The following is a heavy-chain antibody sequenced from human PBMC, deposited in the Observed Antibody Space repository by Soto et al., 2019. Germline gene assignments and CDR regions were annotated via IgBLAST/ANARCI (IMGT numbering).Heavy chain of an antibody. Sequence: QVQLVQSGAEEKKPGASVRVSCKASGYAFSAYAIHWVRQAPGQRLEWMGWINPGNGNTRYSQNFQGRVTIHTETSATTAYMELTSLRSDDTAVYYCARSAISPSGGLIGAFDYWGQGNLVSVSS. CDR3: ARSAISPSGGLIGAFDY. D-gene: IGHD3-16*02. J-gene: IGHJ4*02. CDR1: GYAFSAYA. V-gene: IGHV1-3*05. CDR2: INPGNGNT.